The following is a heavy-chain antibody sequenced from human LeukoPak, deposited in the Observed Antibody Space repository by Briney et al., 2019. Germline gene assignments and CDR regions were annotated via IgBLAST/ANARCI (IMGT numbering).Heavy chain of an antibody. CDR3: AKDYYYDPVDAFDI. D-gene: IGHD3-22*01. J-gene: IGHJ3*02. CDR1: GFIFNNYA. V-gene: IGHV3-23*01. CDR2: ISSSGGST. Sequence: GGSLRLSCVASGFIFNNYAMSWVRQASGKGLEWVSAISSSGGSTYYADSVKGRFTISRDNSKNTLYLQMNSLRAEDTAVYYCAKDYYYDPVDAFDIWGQGTMVTVSS.